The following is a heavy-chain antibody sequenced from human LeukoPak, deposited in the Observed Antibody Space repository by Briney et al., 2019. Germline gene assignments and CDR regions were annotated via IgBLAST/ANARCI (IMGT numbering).Heavy chain of an antibody. CDR3: ARHDTAMDNDY. CDR1: GFTFSSYW. Sequence: GGSLRLSCAASGFTFSSYWMSWVRQAPGKGLEWVANIKQDGSEKYYVDSVKGRFTISRDNAKNSLYLQMNSLRSEDTAVYYCARHDTAMDNDYWGQGTLVTVSS. J-gene: IGHJ4*02. D-gene: IGHD5-18*01. CDR2: IKQDGSEK. V-gene: IGHV3-7*03.